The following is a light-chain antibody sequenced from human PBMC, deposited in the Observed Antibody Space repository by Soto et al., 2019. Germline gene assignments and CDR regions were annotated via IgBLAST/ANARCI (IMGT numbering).Light chain of an antibody. CDR1: QIFDSNY. Sequence: EIVLTQSPGTLSLSPGERATLSCRASQIFDSNYLAWYQQKPGQAPRLLIYSASFRATGIPDRFSGSESGTDFTLTISSLEPEDFAVYYCQQYGTSPHAFGQGTKLEIK. J-gene: IGKJ2*01. CDR3: QQYGTSPHA. V-gene: IGKV3-20*01. CDR2: SAS.